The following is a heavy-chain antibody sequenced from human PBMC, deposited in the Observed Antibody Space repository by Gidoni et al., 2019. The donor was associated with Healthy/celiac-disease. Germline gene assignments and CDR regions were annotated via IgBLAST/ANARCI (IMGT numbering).Heavy chain of an antibody. J-gene: IGHJ4*02. CDR2: ISSSGSTI. CDR1: GFTSSSYE. D-gene: IGHD3-22*01. Sequence: EVQLVESGGGLVQPGGSLRLSCAASGFTSSSYERNWVRQAPGKGLEWVSYISSSGSTIYYADSVKGRFTISRDNAKNSLYLQMNSLRAEDTAVYYCARDRLDYYDSSGYSALDYWGQGTLVTVSS. CDR3: ARDRLDYYDSSGYSALDY. V-gene: IGHV3-48*03.